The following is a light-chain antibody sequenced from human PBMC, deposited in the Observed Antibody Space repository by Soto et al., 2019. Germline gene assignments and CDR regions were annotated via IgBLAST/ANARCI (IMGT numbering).Light chain of an antibody. CDR2: TDN. V-gene: IGLV1-44*01. CDR1: NSNIGSHT. J-gene: IGLJ3*02. CDR3: AAWDDSLKTWV. Sequence: QLVLTQPPSASGTPGQRVTISCSGSNSNIGSHTVNWYQQLPGTAPKLLIYTDNQRPSGVPDRFSDSKSGTSASLAISGLQSEDEADYYCAAWDDSLKTWVFGGGTKLTVL.